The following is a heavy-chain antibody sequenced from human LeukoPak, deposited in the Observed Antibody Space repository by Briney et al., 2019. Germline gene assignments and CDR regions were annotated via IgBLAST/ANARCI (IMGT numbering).Heavy chain of an antibody. D-gene: IGHD3-3*01. CDR2: IYYSGSI. CDR1: GGSISSGGYS. V-gene: IGHV4-31*03. Sequence: SETLSLTCTVSGGSISSGGYSWSWIRQHPGKGLEWIGYIYYSGSIYYNPSLKSRVTISVDTSKNQFSLKLSSVTAADTAVYXXAXSPETYYDFWSGYSTFDYWGQGTLVTVSS. J-gene: IGHJ4*02. CDR3: AXSPETYYDFWSGYSTFDY.